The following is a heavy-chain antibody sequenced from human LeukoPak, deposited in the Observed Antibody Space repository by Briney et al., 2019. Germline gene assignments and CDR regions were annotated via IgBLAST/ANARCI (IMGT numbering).Heavy chain of an antibody. CDR2: ISGSGGST. Sequence: PGGSLRLSCAASGFTFSSYAMSWVRQAPGKGLEWVSGISGSGGSTYYADSVKGRFTISRDNSKNTLYLQMNSLRAEDTAVYYCAKYISAYGNYFFDYWGQGTLVTVSS. V-gene: IGHV3-23*01. CDR1: GFTFSSYA. CDR3: AKYISAYGNYFFDY. D-gene: IGHD4-11*01. J-gene: IGHJ4*02.